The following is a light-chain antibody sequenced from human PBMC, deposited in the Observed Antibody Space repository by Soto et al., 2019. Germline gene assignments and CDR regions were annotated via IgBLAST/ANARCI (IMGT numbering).Light chain of an antibody. CDR3: QSYDDSLSVHYV. Sequence: QSVLTQPPSGSGAPGQRVTISCTASSSNIGSTYDVQWYQQLPGTAPKLLIHGNTNRPSGVPDRFSGSKSDTSASLAITGLQADDEADYYCQSYDDSLSVHYVFGTGTKVTVL. V-gene: IGLV1-40*01. CDR1: SSNIGSTYD. J-gene: IGLJ1*01. CDR2: GNT.